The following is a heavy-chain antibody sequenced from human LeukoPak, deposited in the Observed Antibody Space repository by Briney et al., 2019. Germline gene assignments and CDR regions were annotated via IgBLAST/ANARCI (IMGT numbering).Heavy chain of an antibody. CDR1: GYTFTGYY. D-gene: IGHD6-13*01. Sequence: ASVKVSCKASGYTFTGYYMHWVRQAPGQGLEWMGWINPNSGGTNYAQKFQGRVTMTRDTSISTAYMELSGLRSDDTAVYYCARGIGPYSSGWYRGIYYYYYYGMDVWGQGTTVTVSS. CDR2: INPNSGGT. V-gene: IGHV1-2*02. CDR3: ARGIGPYSSGWYRGIYYYYYYGMDV. J-gene: IGHJ6*02.